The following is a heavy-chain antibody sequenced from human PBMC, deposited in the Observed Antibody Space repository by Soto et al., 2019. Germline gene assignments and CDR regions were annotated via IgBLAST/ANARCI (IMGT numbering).Heavy chain of an antibody. V-gene: IGHV4-34*01. CDR1: GGSFSGYY. J-gene: IGHJ6*02. CDR3: ARGVWSGYWYYYYGMDV. D-gene: IGHD3-3*01. Sequence: SETLSVTCAVYGGSFSGYYWSWIRQPPGKGLEWIGEINHSGSTNYNPSLKSRVTISVDTSKNQFSLKLSSVTAADTAVYYCARGVWSGYWYYYYGMDVWGQGTTVTVSS. CDR2: INHSGST.